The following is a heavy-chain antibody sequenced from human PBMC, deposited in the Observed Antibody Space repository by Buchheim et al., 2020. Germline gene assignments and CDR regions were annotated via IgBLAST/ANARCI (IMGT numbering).Heavy chain of an antibody. CDR3: ARDGADIVVVVAAQNYYYYYGMDV. CDR1: GFTFSSYG. D-gene: IGHD2-15*01. V-gene: IGHV3-33*01. CDR2: IWYDGSNK. J-gene: IGHJ6*02. Sequence: QVQLVESGGGVVQPGRSLRLSCAASGFTFSSYGMHWVRQAPGKGLEWVAVIWYDGSNKYYADSVKGRFTISRDNSKNTLYLQMNSLRAEDTAVYYCARDGADIVVVVAAQNYYYYYGMDVWGQGTT.